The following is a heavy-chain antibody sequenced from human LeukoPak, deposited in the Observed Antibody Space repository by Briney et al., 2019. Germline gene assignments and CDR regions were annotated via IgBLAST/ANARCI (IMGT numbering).Heavy chain of an antibody. Sequence: SETLSLTCTVSGGSISSYYWSWIRQPPGKGVEWIGYIYTSGSTNYNPSLKSRVTISVDTSKNQFSLKLSSVTAADTAVYYCARHSRDGLTDFDYWGQGTLVTVSS. D-gene: IGHD5-24*01. CDR2: IYTSGST. CDR3: ARHSRDGLTDFDY. V-gene: IGHV4-4*09. J-gene: IGHJ4*02. CDR1: GGSISSYY.